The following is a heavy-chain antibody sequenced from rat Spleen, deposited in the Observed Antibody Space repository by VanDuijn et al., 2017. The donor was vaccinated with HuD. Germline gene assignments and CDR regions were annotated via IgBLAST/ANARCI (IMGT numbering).Heavy chain of an antibody. Sequence: EVQLQESGPGLVKPSQSLSPTCSVTGYSITSNYWGWIRKFPGNKMEWMGYISYSGSTNYNPSLRSRISITRDTSKNQFFLQLNSVTTEDTATYYCARSLGRVYNNYFDYWGQGVMVTVSS. D-gene: IGHD1-10*01. CDR3: ARSLGRVYNNYFDY. CDR1: GYSITSNY. CDR2: ISYSGST. J-gene: IGHJ2*01. V-gene: IGHV3-1*01.